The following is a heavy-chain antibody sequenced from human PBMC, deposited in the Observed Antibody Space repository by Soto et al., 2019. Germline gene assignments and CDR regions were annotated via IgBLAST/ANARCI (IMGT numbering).Heavy chain of an antibody. Sequence: SETLSLTHAVYGRSSSGYDWYWIRQPARKGLQWVWEINHSGSTNYTPSLNSRVNMSVDTSKNQFSLKLSSVTAADTAVYYCARDARIQLWFYYGMDVWGQGNTV. CDR3: ARDARIQLWFYYGMDV. D-gene: IGHD5-18*01. CDR1: GRSSSGYD. J-gene: IGHJ6*02. CDR2: INHSGST. V-gene: IGHV4-34*01.